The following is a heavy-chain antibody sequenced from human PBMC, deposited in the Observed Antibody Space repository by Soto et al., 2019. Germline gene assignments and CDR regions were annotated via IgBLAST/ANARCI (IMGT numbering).Heavy chain of an antibody. Sequence: GGSLRLSCVASGFTVSSNYMSWVRQAPGKGLEWVSVIYSGGSTYYADSVKGRFTISRDNSKNTLYLQMNSLRAEDTAVYYCARGKHDYGGNEIWNGIDYWGQGTLVTVSS. CDR2: IYSGGST. J-gene: IGHJ4*02. CDR1: GFTVSSNY. D-gene: IGHD4-17*01. V-gene: IGHV3-53*01. CDR3: ARGKHDYGGNEIWNGIDY.